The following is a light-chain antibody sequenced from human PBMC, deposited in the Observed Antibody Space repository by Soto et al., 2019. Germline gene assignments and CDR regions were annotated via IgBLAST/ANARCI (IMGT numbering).Light chain of an antibody. CDR1: QSVSSNY. CDR3: QQYCISPT. Sequence: DIVLTQSPGTLSLSPGERATLSCRSSQSVSSNYLAWYQQKPDQAPRLVIYDVSGRATGIPDRFSGSGSGTEFTPTTTRLEPDDSAVYYCQQYCISPTFGQGTKVEIK. J-gene: IGKJ1*01. V-gene: IGKV3-20*01. CDR2: DVS.